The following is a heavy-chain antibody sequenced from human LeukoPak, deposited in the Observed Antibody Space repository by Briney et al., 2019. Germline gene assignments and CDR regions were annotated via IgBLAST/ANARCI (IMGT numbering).Heavy chain of an antibody. V-gene: IGHV4-34*01. D-gene: IGHD3-22*01. CDR3: ARGANYYDSSGYSATFDY. CDR1: GGSFSGYS. Sequence: SETLSLTCAVYGGSFSGYSWSWIRQPPGKGLEWIVEINHSGSTKNNPSLKSRVTISVDTSKNQFSLKLTSVTAADTAVYYCARGANYYDSSGYSATFDYWGQGTLVTVSS. J-gene: IGHJ4*02. CDR2: INHSGST.